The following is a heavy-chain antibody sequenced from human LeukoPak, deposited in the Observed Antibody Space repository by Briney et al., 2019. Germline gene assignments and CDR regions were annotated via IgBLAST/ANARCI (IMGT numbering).Heavy chain of an antibody. D-gene: IGHD2-2*02. CDR1: GLIFSGYW. J-gene: IGHJ4*02. CDR3: ATGPYTAYLH. V-gene: IGHV3-74*01. CDR2: IKDDGSA. Sequence: GGSLRLSCAASGLIFSGYWMHWVRQAPGKGLVWVSRIKDDGSAIYADSVKGGFTISRDNARNTLYLQMNSLRAEDAAVYYCATGPYTAYLHWGQGTLVTVSS.